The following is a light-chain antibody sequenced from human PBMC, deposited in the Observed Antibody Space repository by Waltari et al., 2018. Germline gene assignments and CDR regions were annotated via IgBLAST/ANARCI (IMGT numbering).Light chain of an antibody. CDR3: QQYNDLLST. CDR1: ESVGSY. CDR2: SAY. V-gene: IGKV3D-7*01. Sequence: VMTQSPATLSLSPGETATLSCRASESVGSYLAWYQQKPGQAPKLLVRSAYFRATGIPDRFSGSGSRTDFTLTISSLEPEDVGVYHCQQYNDLLSTFGQGTKVEIK. J-gene: IGKJ1*01.